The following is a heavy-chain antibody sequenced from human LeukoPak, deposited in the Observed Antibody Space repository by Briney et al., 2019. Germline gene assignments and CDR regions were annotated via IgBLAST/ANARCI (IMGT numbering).Heavy chain of an antibody. J-gene: IGHJ4*02. CDR3: ARESSGDYFDY. D-gene: IGHD3-10*01. CDR2: ISYDGSNK. V-gene: IGHV3-30-3*01. CDR1: GFTFSSYA. Sequence: GGSLRLSCAASGFTFSSYAMHWVRQAPGKGLEWVAVISYDGSNKYYADSVKGRFTISRDNSKNTLHLQMNSLRAEDTAVYYCARESSGDYFDYWGQGTLVTVSS.